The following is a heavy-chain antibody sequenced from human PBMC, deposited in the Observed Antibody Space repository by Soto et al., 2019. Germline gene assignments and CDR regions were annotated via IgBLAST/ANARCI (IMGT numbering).Heavy chain of an antibody. Sequence: PGGSLRLSCAASGFTFSTYAMTWVRQAPGKGLEWVSGISGSDGDTYYADSVKGRFTFSRDNSKNTLYLQMNSLRAEDTAVYYCARHLHYFEYWGQGTLVTVSS. V-gene: IGHV3-23*01. CDR3: ARHLHYFEY. CDR2: ISGSDGDT. CDR1: GFTFSTYA. J-gene: IGHJ4*02.